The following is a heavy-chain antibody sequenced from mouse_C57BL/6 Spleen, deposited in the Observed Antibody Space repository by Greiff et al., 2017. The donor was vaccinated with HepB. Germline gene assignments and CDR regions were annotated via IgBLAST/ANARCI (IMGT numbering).Heavy chain of an antibody. Sequence: EVHLVESGGGLVKPGGSLKLSCAASGFTFSDYGMHWVRQAPEKGLEWVAYISSGSSTIYYADTVKGRFTISRDNAKNTLFLQMTSLRSEDTAMYYCARPLGYGSSYEYFDVWGTGTTVTVSS. CDR3: ARPLGYGSSYEYFDV. CDR1: GFTFSDYG. V-gene: IGHV5-17*01. J-gene: IGHJ1*03. D-gene: IGHD1-1*01. CDR2: ISSGSSTI.